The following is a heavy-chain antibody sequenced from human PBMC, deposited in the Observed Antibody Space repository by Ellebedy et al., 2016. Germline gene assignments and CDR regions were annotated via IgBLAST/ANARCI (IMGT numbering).Heavy chain of an antibody. CDR3: ASLTGTTPFSYFDY. J-gene: IGHJ4*02. CDR1: DGFINTYY. Sequence: SETLSLXCNVSDGFINTYYWSWIRQSQGKGLEWIGFVHHRGGTNYNPSLKSRVTMSVDTSKNQFSLKLTSVTAADTAVYSCASLTGTTPFSYFDYWGQGILVTVSS. V-gene: IGHV4-59*01. CDR2: VHHRGGT. D-gene: IGHD1-20*01.